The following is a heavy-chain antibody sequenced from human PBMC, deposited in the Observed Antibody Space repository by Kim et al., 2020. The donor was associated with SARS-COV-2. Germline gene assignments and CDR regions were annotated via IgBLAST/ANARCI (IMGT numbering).Heavy chain of an antibody. J-gene: IGHJ6*02. CDR1: GYTFTSYG. D-gene: IGHD2-2*01. CDR3: ARDIRVVKVPAAAMDV. Sequence: ASVKVSCKASGYTFTSYGISWVRQAPGQGLEWMGWISAYNGNTNYAQKLQGRVTMTTDTSTSTAYMELRSLRSDDTAVYYCARDIRVVKVPAAAMDVWGQGTTVTVSS. CDR2: ISAYNGNT. V-gene: IGHV1-18*04.